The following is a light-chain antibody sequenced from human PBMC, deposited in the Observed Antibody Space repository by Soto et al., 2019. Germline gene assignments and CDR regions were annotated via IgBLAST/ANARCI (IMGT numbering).Light chain of an antibody. J-gene: IGKJ4*01. CDR2: GAS. V-gene: IGKV3-20*01. CDR3: KQDGSSPALT. CDR1: QSVSSSY. Sequence: EIVLTQSPGTLSLSPGERATLSCRASQSVSSSYLAWYQQKPGQAPRLLIYGASSRATVIPDRFSGSGSGTDFTLTISRLEPEDFAVYYCKQDGSSPALTFGGGTKVKVK.